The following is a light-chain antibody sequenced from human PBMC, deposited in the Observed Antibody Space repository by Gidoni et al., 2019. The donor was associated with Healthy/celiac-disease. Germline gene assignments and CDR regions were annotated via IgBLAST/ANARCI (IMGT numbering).Light chain of an antibody. CDR3: AAWDDSLSGSWV. V-gene: IGLV1-47*01. CDR1: SPNIGSNY. CDR2: RNN. Sequence: QSVLTQPPSASGTPGQRVTISCSGSSPNIGSNYVYWYQQLPGTAPNPLIYRNNPLPSGVPDRFSGAKSGTSASLAISVLRSEDEADYYCAAWDDSLSGSWVFGGGTKLTV. J-gene: IGLJ3*02.